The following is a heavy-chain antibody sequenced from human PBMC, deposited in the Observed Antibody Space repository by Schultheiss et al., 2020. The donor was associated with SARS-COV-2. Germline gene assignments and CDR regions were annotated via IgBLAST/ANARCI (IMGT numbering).Heavy chain of an antibody. V-gene: IGHV4-4*02. CDR3: ARDGQAYDFWSGYYNWFDP. J-gene: IGHJ5*02. CDR2: IYHSGST. D-gene: IGHD3-3*01. CDR1: GGSISSSNW. Sequence: SETLSLTCAVSGGSISSSNWWSWVRQPPGKGLEWIGEIYHSGSTNYNPSLKSRVTISVDKSKNQFSLKLSSVTAADTAVYYCARDGQAYDFWSGYYNWFDPWGQGTLVTVSS.